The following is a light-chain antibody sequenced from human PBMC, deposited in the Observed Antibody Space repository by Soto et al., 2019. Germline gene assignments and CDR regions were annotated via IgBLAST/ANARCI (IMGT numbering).Light chain of an antibody. V-gene: IGLV2-23*01. CDR2: EGS. CDR1: SSDVGGYYL. Sequence: QSALTQPASVSGSPGQSITISCTGVSSDVGGYYLVSWYQHHSGKAPKLMIYEGSKRPSGVSNRFSGSKSDNTASLRISGLQAEDEADYYCCSYASTTTVFGGGTKLTVL. CDR3: CSYASTTTV. J-gene: IGLJ3*02.